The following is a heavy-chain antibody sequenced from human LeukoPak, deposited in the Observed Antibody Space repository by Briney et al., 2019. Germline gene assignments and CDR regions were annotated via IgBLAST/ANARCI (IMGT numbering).Heavy chain of an antibody. CDR2: ISAYNGNT. CDR1: GYTFTSYG. CDR3: ASLQGYCSGNRCPSSANYYYYMDV. Sequence: ASVKVSCKASGYTFTSYGISWVRQAPGQGLEWMGWISAYNGNTNYAQKLQGRVTMTTDTSTSTAYMELRSLRSDDTAVYYCASLQGYCSGNRCPSSANYYYYMDVWGKGTTVTVSS. J-gene: IGHJ6*03. D-gene: IGHD2-15*01. V-gene: IGHV1-18*01.